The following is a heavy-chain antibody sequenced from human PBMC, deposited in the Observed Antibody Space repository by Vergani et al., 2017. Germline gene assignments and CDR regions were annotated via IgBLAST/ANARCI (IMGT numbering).Heavy chain of an antibody. CDR3: ARDPGYYYGSDTFDY. Sequence: QVQLVQSGAEVKKPGSSVKVSCKASGGTFSSYAISWVRQAPGQGPEWMGRIIPILGIANYAQKFQGRVTITADKSTSTAYMELSSLRSEDTAVYYCARDPGYYYGSDTFDYWGQGTLVTVSS. J-gene: IGHJ4*02. CDR1: GGTFSSYA. CDR2: IIPILGIA. D-gene: IGHD3-10*01. V-gene: IGHV1-69*04.